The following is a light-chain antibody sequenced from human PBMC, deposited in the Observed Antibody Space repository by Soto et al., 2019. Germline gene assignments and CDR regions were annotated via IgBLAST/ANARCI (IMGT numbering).Light chain of an antibody. J-gene: IGLJ2*01. Sequence: QAVVTQEPSFSVSPGGTITLTCGLSSGSVSTSYYPSWYQQTPGQAPRTLIYNTNTRSSGVPGRFSGSILGNKAALTITGAQADDESDYYCVLYMGSGTVVFGGGTKLTVL. CDR2: NTN. CDR3: VLYMGSGTVV. CDR1: SGSVSTSYY. V-gene: IGLV8-61*01.